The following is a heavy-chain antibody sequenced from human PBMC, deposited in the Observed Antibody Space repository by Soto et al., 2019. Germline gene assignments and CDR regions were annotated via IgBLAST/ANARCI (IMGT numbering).Heavy chain of an antibody. CDR2: ISGYNGDT. CDR1: GYTFTSYG. D-gene: IGHD1-1*01. V-gene: IGHV1-18*01. J-gene: IGHJ4*02. CDR3: ARGTGMTSEGSTFDY. Sequence: ASVKVSCKTSGYTFTSYGINWVRQAPGQGLEWMGWISGYNGDTNFAQNLQGRVTMTTDTSTGTAYMELRSLRTDDTAVYYCARGTGMTSEGSTFDYWGQGALVTVSS.